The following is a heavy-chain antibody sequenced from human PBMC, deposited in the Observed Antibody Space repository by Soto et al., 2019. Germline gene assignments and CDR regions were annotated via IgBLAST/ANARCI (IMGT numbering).Heavy chain of an antibody. Sequence: ESGGGVVQPGRSLRLSCAASGFTFSSYGMHWVRQAPGKGLEWVAVIWYDGSNKYYADSVKGRFTISRDNSKNTLYLQMNSLRAEDTAVYYCARDRLNSFFDYWGQGTLVTVSS. CDR1: GFTFSSYG. V-gene: IGHV3-33*01. CDR2: IWYDGSNK. CDR3: ARDRLNSFFDY. D-gene: IGHD2-15*01. J-gene: IGHJ4*02.